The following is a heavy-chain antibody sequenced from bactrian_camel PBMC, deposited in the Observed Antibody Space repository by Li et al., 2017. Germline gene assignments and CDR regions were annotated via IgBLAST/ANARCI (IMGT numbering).Heavy chain of an antibody. Sequence: VQLVESGGGSVQVGGSLRLACVASAATYKSNCMGWFRQVPGKQREGVAFDYVGNGVTTYADSVKGRFTMSRDPFKKTVYLQMNGLKPEDTAMYYCASDHGLECTIVHVDGYWGQGTQVTVS. V-gene: IGHV3S53*01. CDR3: ASDHGLECTIVHVDGY. CDR2: YVGNGVT. J-gene: IGHJ4*01. CDR1: AATYKSNC. D-gene: IGHD6*01.